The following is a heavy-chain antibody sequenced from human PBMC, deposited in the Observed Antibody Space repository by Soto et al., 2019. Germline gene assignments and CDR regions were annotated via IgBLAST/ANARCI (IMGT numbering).Heavy chain of an antibody. CDR2: VYYTGST. Sequence: PSLTCTVSGASIRSTDYYWSWIRQAPGKGLEWIGYVYYTGSTYYNPSLMSRLTISVDTSKNQFSLKLTSVTAAETAVYYCVRTAREGAVAPHWFDRWGQGTQVTVSS. D-gene: IGHD2-21*02. V-gene: IGHV4-30-4*01. CDR1: GASIRSTDYY. J-gene: IGHJ5*02. CDR3: VRTAREGAVAPHWFDR.